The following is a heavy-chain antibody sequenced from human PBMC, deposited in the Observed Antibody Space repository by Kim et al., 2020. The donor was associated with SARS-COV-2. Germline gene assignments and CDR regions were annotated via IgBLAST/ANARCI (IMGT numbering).Heavy chain of an antibody. Sequence: SETLSLTCTVSGGSISSGGYYWSWIRQHPGKGLEWIGYIYYSGSTYYNPSLKSRVTISVDTSKNQFSLKLSSVTAADTAVYYCARALLTIFGVVEYMYVCGPGATVTVSS. CDR2: IYYSGST. V-gene: IGHV4-31*03. D-gene: IGHD3-3*01. J-gene: IGHJ6*02. CDR1: GGSISSGGYY. CDR3: ARALLTIFGVVEYMYV.